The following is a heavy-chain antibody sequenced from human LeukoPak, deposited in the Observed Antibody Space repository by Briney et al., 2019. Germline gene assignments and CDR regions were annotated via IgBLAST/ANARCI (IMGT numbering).Heavy chain of an antibody. CDR1: SGSFSGYY. CDR3: ARGPGSGSYFAWFDT. V-gene: IGHV4-34*01. D-gene: IGHD3-10*01. J-gene: IGHJ5*02. Sequence: PSETLSLTCAVYSGSFSGYYWNWIRQPPGKGLEWIGEINQSGSTKYNPSLESRVTISVDTSKNQFSLKPSSMTAADTAVYYCARGPGSGSYFAWFDTWGQGALVTASS. CDR2: INQSGST.